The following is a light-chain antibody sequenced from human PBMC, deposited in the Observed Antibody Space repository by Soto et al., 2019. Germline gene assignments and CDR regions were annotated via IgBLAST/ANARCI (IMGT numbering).Light chain of an antibody. J-gene: IGKJ4*01. CDR3: QQLDSYPLT. CDR2: VAS. V-gene: IGKV1-9*01. Sequence: DIQLTQSPSFLSASVGDRVTLTCRASQDISTYLAWYQQKPGKAPNLLIYVASTLQDGVPSRFSGTGSGTEFTLTITNLQPADFATYYCQQLDSYPLTFGGGTEVEIK. CDR1: QDISTY.